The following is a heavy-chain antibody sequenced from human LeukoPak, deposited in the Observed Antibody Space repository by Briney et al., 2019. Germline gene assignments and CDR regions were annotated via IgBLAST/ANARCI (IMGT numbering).Heavy chain of an antibody. CDR1: GYTFTSYG. CDR2: ISGYNGNT. CDR3: RRAPNYSGSGSFFSDY. D-gene: IGHD3-10*01. J-gene: IGHJ4*02. Sequence: ASVKVSCKASGYTFTSYGIHWVRQAPGQGLEWMGWISGYNGNTRYAQKVQDRVTVTTDTSTTTAYMELRSLRSDDTAVYYCRRAPNYSGSGSFFSDYWGQGTLVTVSS. V-gene: IGHV1-18*01.